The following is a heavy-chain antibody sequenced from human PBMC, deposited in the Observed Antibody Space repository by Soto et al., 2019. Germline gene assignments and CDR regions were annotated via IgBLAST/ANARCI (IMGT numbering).Heavy chain of an antibody. D-gene: IGHD2-15*01. CDR3: ARGFRVAATRWWFDP. V-gene: IGHV1-18*01. Sequence: ASVKVSCKASGYTFTSYDISWVRQAPGQGLEWMGWISTYNGNTNYAQKLQGRVTMTTDTSTSTAYLELRSLRSDDTAVYYCARGFRVAATRWWFDPWGQGTLVTVSS. J-gene: IGHJ5*02. CDR2: ISTYNGNT. CDR1: GYTFTSYD.